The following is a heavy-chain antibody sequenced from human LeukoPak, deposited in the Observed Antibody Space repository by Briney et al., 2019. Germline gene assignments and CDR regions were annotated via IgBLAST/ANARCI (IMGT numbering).Heavy chain of an antibody. V-gene: IGHV5-51*01. CDR3: ARHGEPRNFDY. Sequence: SLQISCEASGYSFTSYWIGWVRQLPRKGLGWMVIIYPGDSATRYSPSFQGQVTISADKSISTAYLQWSSLKASDTAMYYCARHGEPRNFDYWGQGTLVTVSS. CDR1: GYSFTSYW. CDR2: IYPGDSAT. J-gene: IGHJ4*02. D-gene: IGHD2-21*01.